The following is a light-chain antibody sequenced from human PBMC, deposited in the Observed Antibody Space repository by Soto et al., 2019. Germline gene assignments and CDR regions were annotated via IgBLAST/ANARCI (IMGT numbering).Light chain of an antibody. J-gene: IGLJ2*01. Sequence: QSVLTQPASVSGSPGQSITLSCTGTSSDVGGYNYVSWYQQHPGKAPKLMIYDVSNRPSGVSNRFSGSKSGNTASLTISGLQAEDEADYYCSSYTSSSTRVFGGGTKVTVL. CDR1: SSDVGGYNY. V-gene: IGLV2-14*01. CDR2: DVS. CDR3: SSYTSSSTRV.